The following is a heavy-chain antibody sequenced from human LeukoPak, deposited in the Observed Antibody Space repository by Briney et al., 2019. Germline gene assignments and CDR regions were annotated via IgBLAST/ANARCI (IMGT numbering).Heavy chain of an antibody. D-gene: IGHD3-22*01. CDR2: INHSGST. CDR1: GGSFSGYY. V-gene: IGHV4-34*01. CDR3: ARHYDSSGYWYYLDY. Sequence: PSETLSLTCAVYGGSFSGYYWSWIRQPPGKGLEWIGEINHSGSTNYNPSLKSRVTISVDTSKNQLSLKLSSVTAADTAVYYCARHYDSSGYWYYLDYWGQGALVTVSS. J-gene: IGHJ4*02.